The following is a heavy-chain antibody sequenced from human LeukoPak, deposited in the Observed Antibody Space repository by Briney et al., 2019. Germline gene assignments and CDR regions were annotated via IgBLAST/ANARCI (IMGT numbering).Heavy chain of an antibody. J-gene: IGHJ4*02. D-gene: IGHD6-13*01. CDR1: GFTFSSYS. CDR3: ATHRYSVSSSWYFDY. V-gene: IGHV3-21*01. CDR2: ISSSSSYI. Sequence: PGRSLRLSCAASGFTFSSYSMNWVRQAPGKGLEWVSSISSSSSYIYYADSVKGRFTISRDNAKNSLYLQMNSLRAEDTAVYYCATHRYSVSSSWYFDYWGQGTLVTVSS.